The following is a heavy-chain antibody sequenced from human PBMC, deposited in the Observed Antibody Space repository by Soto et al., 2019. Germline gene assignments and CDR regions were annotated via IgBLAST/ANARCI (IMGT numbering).Heavy chain of an antibody. Sequence: AGGSLRLSCAASGGTFSKYGRHWVRQAPGKGLEWVAITSYDGRHTSYVDSVKGRFTISRDNSGNTAFLEMNRLRVEDTAVYYCAKTRNSVINYNYYDNMDVWGQGTTVTVSS. CDR1: GGTFSKYG. V-gene: IGHV3-30*18. J-gene: IGHJ6*02. CDR3: AKTRNSVINYNYYDNMDV. D-gene: IGHD3-10*01. CDR2: TSYDGRHT.